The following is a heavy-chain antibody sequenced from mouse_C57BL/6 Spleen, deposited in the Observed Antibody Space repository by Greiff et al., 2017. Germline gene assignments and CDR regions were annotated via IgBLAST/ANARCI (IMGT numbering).Heavy chain of an antibody. Sequence: EVQGVESGGGLVQPGGSLSLSCAASGFTFTDYYMSWVRQPPGKALEWLGFIRNKANGYTTEYSASVKGRFTISRDNSQSILYLQMNALRAEDSATYYCARYRGNYTYFDVWGTGTTVTVSS. CDR1: GFTFTDYY. J-gene: IGHJ1*03. CDR2: IRNKANGYTT. CDR3: ARYRGNYTYFDV. D-gene: IGHD2-1*01. V-gene: IGHV7-3*01.